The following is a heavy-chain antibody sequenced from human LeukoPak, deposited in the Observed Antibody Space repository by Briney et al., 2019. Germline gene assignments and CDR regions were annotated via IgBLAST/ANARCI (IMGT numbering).Heavy chain of an antibody. CDR2: IYYSRST. CDR3: ARIEDYGGNSVNY. D-gene: IGHD4-23*01. V-gene: IGHV4-59*01. J-gene: IGHJ4*02. CDR1: GGSISSYY. Sequence: NPSETLSLNCTVYGGSISSYYWSWLRQPPGKGLEWVGNIYYSRSTNYHPSLKSRVTISVDTSKNQFSLKLISVAAADTAVYYCARIEDYGGNSVNYWGQGTLVTVSS.